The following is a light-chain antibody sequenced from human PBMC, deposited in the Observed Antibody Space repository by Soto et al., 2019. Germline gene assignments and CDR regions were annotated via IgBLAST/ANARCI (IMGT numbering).Light chain of an antibody. Sequence: DIQMPQSPSSLSASVGDRVTITFRASQSISSWLAWYQHKPGKAPKLLIYDASSLESGVPSRFSGSGSGTEFTLTISSLQPDDLATYYCQQYNRYPAFGQGTKVDIK. J-gene: IGKJ1*01. CDR2: DAS. V-gene: IGKV1-5*01. CDR1: QSISSW. CDR3: QQYNRYPA.